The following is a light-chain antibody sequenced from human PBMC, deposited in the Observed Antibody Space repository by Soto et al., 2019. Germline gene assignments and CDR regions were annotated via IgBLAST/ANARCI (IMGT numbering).Light chain of an antibody. Sequence: QSALTQPASVSGSRGQSITISCTGTGSDVGGYKYVSWYQHHPGKAPKLIICDVSDRPSGVSNRFSGSKSANTASLTISGLQAEDEADYYCSSYTSTSHVVFGGGTKLTVL. CDR3: SSYTSTSHVV. V-gene: IGLV2-14*01. CDR1: GSDVGGYKY. CDR2: DVS. J-gene: IGLJ2*01.